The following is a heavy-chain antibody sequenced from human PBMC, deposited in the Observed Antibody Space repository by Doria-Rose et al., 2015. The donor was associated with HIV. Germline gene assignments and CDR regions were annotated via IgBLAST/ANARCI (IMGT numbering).Heavy chain of an antibody. CDR1: GFTFSRYS. CDR3: ARDHYDSGGYYSD. Sequence: VQLVPSWGGLVKPGGSLRLSCAASGFTFSRYSMNWVRQAPGKGLEWVSSISSSSEYIYYVDSVQGRFTISRDNAKNSVYLQMNSLRTEDTAVYYCARDHYDSGGYYSDWGQGTLVTVSS. D-gene: IGHD3-22*01. J-gene: IGHJ4*02. V-gene: IGHV3-21*03. CDR2: ISSSSEYI.